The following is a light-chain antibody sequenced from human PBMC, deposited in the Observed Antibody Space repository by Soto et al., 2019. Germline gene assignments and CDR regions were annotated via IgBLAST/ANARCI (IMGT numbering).Light chain of an antibody. V-gene: IGKV1-27*01. CDR1: QGISNY. J-gene: IGKJ1*01. Sequence: DIQMTQSPSSLSASVGDRVTITCRASQGISNYLAWYQQKPGKVPKLLIYAASNLQSGVPSRFSGSGSGTDFTLTISSLQHEDFETYYCQKYNSAPPTLAQGTKVDIK. CDR2: AAS. CDR3: QKYNSAPPT.